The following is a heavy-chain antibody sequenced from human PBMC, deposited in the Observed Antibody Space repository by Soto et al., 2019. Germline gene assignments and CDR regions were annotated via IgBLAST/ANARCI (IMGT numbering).Heavy chain of an antibody. Sequence: QAQLVQSGAEVEKPGASVKVSCRASGYVFTSYVISWVRQAPGQGLEWMGWVSAYNGDTNYAQKFQGRVTMTTDTLTSTAYMELGCLRSDDTAVYYCARDWWGVDRPVDSNWFDPWGQGTLVTVSS. D-gene: IGHD5-12*01. CDR1: GYVFTSYV. CDR2: VSAYNGDT. CDR3: ARDWWGVDRPVDSNWFDP. V-gene: IGHV1-18*04. J-gene: IGHJ5*02.